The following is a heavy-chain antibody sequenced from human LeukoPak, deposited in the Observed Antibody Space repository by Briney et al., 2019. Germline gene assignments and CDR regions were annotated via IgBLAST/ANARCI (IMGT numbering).Heavy chain of an antibody. Sequence: ASVKVSRKASGYIYTTNGITWVRQAPGQGLEWMGWISTDSGNTNYAQKFQGRVIMTTDTSTRTAYMELRSLRSDDTAVYYCARDRDHAFDIWGQGTRVTV. CDR2: ISTDSGNT. D-gene: IGHD5-24*01. CDR3: ARDRDHAFDI. CDR1: GYIYTTNG. J-gene: IGHJ3*02. V-gene: IGHV1-18*01.